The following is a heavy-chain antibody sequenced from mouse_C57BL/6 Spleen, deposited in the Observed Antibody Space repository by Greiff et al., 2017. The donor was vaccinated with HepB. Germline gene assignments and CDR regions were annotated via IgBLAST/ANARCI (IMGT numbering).Heavy chain of an antibody. Sequence: VQLQQSGAELARPGASVKLSCKASGYTFTSYVISCVKQRTGQGLEWIGEIYPRSGNTYYNEKFKGKATLTANKSSSTAYMELRSLTSEDSAVYFCARRDYDYAMDYWGQGTSVTVSS. D-gene: IGHD2-4*01. CDR2: IYPRSGNT. V-gene: IGHV1-81*01. CDR1: GYTFTSYV. J-gene: IGHJ4*01. CDR3: ARRDYDYAMDY.